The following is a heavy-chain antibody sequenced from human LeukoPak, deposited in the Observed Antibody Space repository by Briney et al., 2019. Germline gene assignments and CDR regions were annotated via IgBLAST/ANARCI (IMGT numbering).Heavy chain of an antibody. CDR1: GGSISSGSYY. J-gene: IGHJ4*02. Sequence: SQTLSLTCTVSGGSISSGSYYWSWIRQPAGKGLEWIGRIYTSGSTNYNPSLKSRVTISVDTSKNQFSLKLSSVTAADTAVYYCARGAIAAAGFSLDYWGQGTLVTVSS. V-gene: IGHV4-61*02. CDR2: IYTSGST. D-gene: IGHD6-13*01. CDR3: ARGAIAAAGFSLDY.